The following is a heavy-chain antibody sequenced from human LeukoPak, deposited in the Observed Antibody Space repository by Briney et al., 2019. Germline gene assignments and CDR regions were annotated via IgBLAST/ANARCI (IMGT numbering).Heavy chain of an antibody. CDR3: ARGRGGYSSSWLDY. J-gene: IGHJ4*02. CDR2: IRSKANHYAT. CDR1: GFTFSGSA. D-gene: IGHD6-13*01. Sequence: GGSLRLSCAASGFTFSGSAIHWVRQASGKGLEWVGRIRSKANHYATAYAPSVRGRFTISRDDSKNTAYLQMNSLKTEDTAVYYCARGRGGYSSSWLDYWGQGTLVTVSS. V-gene: IGHV3-73*01.